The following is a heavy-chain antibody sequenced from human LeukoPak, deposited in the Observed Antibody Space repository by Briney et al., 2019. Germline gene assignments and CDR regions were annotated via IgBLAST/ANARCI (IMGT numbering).Heavy chain of an antibody. V-gene: IGHV1-69*02. J-gene: IGHJ5*02. CDR1: GGTFSSYT. D-gene: IGHD3-22*01. CDR3: ARGDAPTYYYDSSGYLWFDP. Sequence: SVKVSCKASGGTFSSYTISWVRQAPGQGLEWMGRIIPILGIANYAQKFQGRVTITADKSTSTACMELSSLRSEDTAVYYCARGDAPTYYYDSSGYLWFDPWGQGTLVTVSS. CDR2: IIPILGIA.